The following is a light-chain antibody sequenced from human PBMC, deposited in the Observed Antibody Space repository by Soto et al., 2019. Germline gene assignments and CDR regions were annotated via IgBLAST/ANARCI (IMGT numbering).Light chain of an antibody. CDR3: QQRSNWPQIT. J-gene: IGKJ5*01. Sequence: EIVLTQSPATLSLSPGEGATLSCRSRQSITNDVAWYQQRPGQAPRLLIYDVSNRATGVPARFSGSGSGTDFTLTIGSLEPEDFAVYYCQQRSNWPQITFGQGTRLEI. CDR2: DVS. CDR1: QSITND. V-gene: IGKV3-11*01.